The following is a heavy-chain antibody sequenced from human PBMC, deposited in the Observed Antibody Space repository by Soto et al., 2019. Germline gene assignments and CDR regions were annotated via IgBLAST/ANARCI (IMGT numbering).Heavy chain of an antibody. CDR2: ISYDGSNT. CDR1: GFTFSSYA. D-gene: IGHD3-9*01. V-gene: IGHV3-30-3*01. J-gene: IGHJ4*02. Sequence: QVQLVESGGGVVQPGRSLRLSCAASGFTFSSYAMHWVRQAPGKGLEWVAVISYDGSNTYYADSVKGRFTFSRDNFTNALYLQMNGLRAEAAAVYYCAREEYYYEILTGYLDYWGQGTLVTVSS. CDR3: AREEYYYEILTGYLDY.